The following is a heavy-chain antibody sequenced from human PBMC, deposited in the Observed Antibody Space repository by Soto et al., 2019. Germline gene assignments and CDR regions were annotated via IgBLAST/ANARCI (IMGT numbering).Heavy chain of an antibody. J-gene: IGHJ6*02. CDR3: AKSRDAYNFYFYYGMDV. Sequence: SETLSLTCTVSGGSITSGGYSWNWIRQSPGKGLECIGYIYHGGSSYYNPSLKSRVTISIDNSKNTLYLQMNSLTAEDTAVYFCAKSRDAYNFYFYYGMDVWGQGTAVTVSS. D-gene: IGHD2-2*01. CDR2: IYHGGSS. CDR1: GGSITSGGYS. V-gene: IGHV4-30-2*02.